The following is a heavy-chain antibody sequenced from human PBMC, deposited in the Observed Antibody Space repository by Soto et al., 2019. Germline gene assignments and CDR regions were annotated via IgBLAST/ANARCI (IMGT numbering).Heavy chain of an antibody. CDR2: ISGNSGST. J-gene: IGHJ4*02. CDR1: GFTFNSYA. CDR3: ASDPYYYASGF. V-gene: IGHV3-23*01. Sequence: EVQLLESGGGLVQPGGSLRLSCAASGFTFNSYAMSWVRQAPREGLVWVSAISGNSGSTYYADSVKGRFTISRDNSKNTLYLQMNSLRAEDTAVYYCASDPYYYASGFWGQGTLVTVSS. D-gene: IGHD3-10*01.